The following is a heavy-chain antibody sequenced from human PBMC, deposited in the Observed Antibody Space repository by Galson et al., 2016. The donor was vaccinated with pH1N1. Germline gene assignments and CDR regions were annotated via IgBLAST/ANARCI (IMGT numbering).Heavy chain of an antibody. CDR2: IIRMFGTP. V-gene: IGHV1-69*13. CDR3: ARGRYCNNRDCFMGIDS. Sequence: SVKVSCKASGGTFSKYGISWVRQAPGQGLEWLGGIIRMFGTPNYAQEFQGRVTITADESTRTAYMELSSLRSEDTAIYYCARGRYCNNRDCFMGIDSWGQGTLVTVSS. D-gene: IGHD2-8*01. J-gene: IGHJ4*02. CDR1: GGTFSKYG.